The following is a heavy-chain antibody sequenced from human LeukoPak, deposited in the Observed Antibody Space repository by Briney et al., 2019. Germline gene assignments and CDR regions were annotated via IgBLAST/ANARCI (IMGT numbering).Heavy chain of an antibody. D-gene: IGHD1-1*01. CDR1: GFTFSSYW. Sequence: PGGSLRLSCAASGFTFSSYWMSWVRHAPGKGLEWVANIKQDGSEKYYVGSVKGRFTISRDNAKNSLYLQMNSLRAEDTAVYYCARDRYRLVPYDAFDIWGQGTMVTVSS. V-gene: IGHV3-7*01. CDR3: ARDRYRLVPYDAFDI. J-gene: IGHJ3*02. CDR2: IKQDGSEK.